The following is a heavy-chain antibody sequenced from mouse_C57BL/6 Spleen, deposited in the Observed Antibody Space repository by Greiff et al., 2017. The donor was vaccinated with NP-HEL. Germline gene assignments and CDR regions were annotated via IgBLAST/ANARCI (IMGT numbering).Heavy chain of an antibody. CDR1: GYTFTDYE. CDR3: TREPPTGPWFAY. Sequence: VQLQQSGAELVRPGASVTLSCKASGYTFTDYEMHWVKQTPVHGLEWIGAIDPETGGTAYNQKFKGKAILTADKSSSTAYMELRSLTSEDAAVYYCTREPPTGPWFAYWGQGTLVTVSA. J-gene: IGHJ3*01. CDR2: IDPETGGT. D-gene: IGHD4-1*01. V-gene: IGHV1-15*01.